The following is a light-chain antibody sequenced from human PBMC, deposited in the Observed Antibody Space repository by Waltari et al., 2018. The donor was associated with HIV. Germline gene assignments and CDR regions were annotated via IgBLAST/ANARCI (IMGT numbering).Light chain of an antibody. J-gene: IGLJ2*01. Sequence: LTQPPSVSGAPGQRVTISCSGDKLGDKYVSWYQQRPGQSPVLVIYQDTGRPSGIPERLSGSNSGNTATLTISGTQAMDEADYYCQAWDSSAVVFGGATKLTVL. V-gene: IGLV3-1*01. CDR3: QAWDSSAVV. CDR2: QDT. CDR1: KLGDKY.